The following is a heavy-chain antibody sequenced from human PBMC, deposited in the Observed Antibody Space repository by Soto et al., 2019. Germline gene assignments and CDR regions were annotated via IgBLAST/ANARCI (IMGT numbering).Heavy chain of an antibody. D-gene: IGHD6-6*01. J-gene: IGHJ4*02. CDR3: AKAYSSSSDFDS. CDR1: GFTFSTYA. CDR2: ISANGNRP. V-gene: IGHV3-23*01. Sequence: GSLRLSCAAAGFTFSTYAMSWVRQAPGKGLEWVSGISANGNRPYYADSVKGRFTISRDNYKNTLYLQINSLRAEDTAIYYCAKAYSSSSDFDSWGQGTLVTVSS.